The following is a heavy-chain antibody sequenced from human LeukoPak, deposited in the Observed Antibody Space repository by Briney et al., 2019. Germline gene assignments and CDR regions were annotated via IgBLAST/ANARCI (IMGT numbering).Heavy chain of an antibody. V-gene: IGHV1-2*02. J-gene: IGHJ4*02. CDR1: GYTFTGYF. Sequence: ASVKVSCKASGYTFTGYFIHWVRQAPGQRPEWMGWINPNSGGTNYAQKFQGRVTMTRDTSISTVYMELSRLRSDDTAVYYCARAQVEYCSGGRCYSGYWGQGTLVTVSS. CDR3: ARAQVEYCSGGRCYSGY. D-gene: IGHD2-15*01. CDR2: INPNSGGT.